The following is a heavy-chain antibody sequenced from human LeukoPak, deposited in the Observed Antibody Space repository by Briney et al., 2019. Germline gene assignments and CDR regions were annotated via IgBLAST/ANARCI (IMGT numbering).Heavy chain of an antibody. CDR3: APDRGLRWFDP. CDR1: GFTFSSYA. CDR2: ISGSGGST. D-gene: IGHD2-8*01. J-gene: IGHJ5*02. V-gene: IGHV3-23*01. Sequence: GGPLRLSCAASGFTFSSYAMSWVRQAPGKGLEWVSAISGSGGSTYYADSVKGRFTISRDNSKNTLYLQMNSLRAEDTAVYYCAPDRGLRWFDPWGQGTLVTVSS.